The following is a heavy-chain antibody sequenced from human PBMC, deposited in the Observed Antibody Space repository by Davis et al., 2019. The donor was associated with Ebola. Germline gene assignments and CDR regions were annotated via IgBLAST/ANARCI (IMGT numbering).Heavy chain of an antibody. Sequence: GESLKISCVVSGLTFTHYWMNWVRQAPGKGLEWVANVKQDGSDTYYVDSVKGRFIISRDNAKNSLYLQMNSLRAEDTAVYYCAREGSSSEEIYYYYGMDVWGQGTTVTVSS. V-gene: IGHV3-7*03. J-gene: IGHJ6*02. D-gene: IGHD6-6*01. CDR1: GLTFTHYW. CDR3: AREGSSSEEIYYYYGMDV. CDR2: VKQDGSDT.